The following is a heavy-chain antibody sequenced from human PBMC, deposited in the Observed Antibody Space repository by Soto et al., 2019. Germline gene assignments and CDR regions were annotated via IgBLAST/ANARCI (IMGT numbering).Heavy chain of an antibody. Sequence: QVQLVESGGGVVQPGMSLRLSCAASGFAFSTYGIHWVRQAPGEGLEWVAVIWYDGSNKYYADSVKGRFTISRDNSKNTVYLQMNSLRADDTAVYYCARASGSFDYWGEGNKVTVAS. CDR3: ARASGSFDY. CDR2: IWYDGSNK. CDR1: GFAFSTYG. V-gene: IGHV3-33*01. D-gene: IGHD5-12*01. J-gene: IGHJ4*02.